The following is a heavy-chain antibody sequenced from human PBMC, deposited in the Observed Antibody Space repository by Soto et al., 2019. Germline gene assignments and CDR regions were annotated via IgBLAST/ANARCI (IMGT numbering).Heavy chain of an antibody. V-gene: IGHV1-69*19. J-gene: IGHJ4*02. CDR2: IYTMFGAA. CDR3: AREVHVHIPAFVY. Sequence: QVQLVQSGAEMKKPGSSVKVSCQSSGGTFNTYAMNWVRQAPGQGPEWMGEIYTMFGAANYAPKFQGRVTMTADDSTGTSYMHLSSGQSDDTALYFWAREVHVHIPAFVYWGQGTLVTCSS. CDR1: GGTFNTYA. D-gene: IGHD3-10*02.